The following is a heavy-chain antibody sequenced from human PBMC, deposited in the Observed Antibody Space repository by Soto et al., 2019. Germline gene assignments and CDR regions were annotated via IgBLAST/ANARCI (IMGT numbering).Heavy chain of an antibody. Sequence: PGGSLRLSCAASGFTFSSYWMHWVRQATGKGLVWVSGINADGKTPNYADSVKGRFNISRDNAKNLLYLQMNSLRAEDTDVYYCARGLNYGDYEGYWGQGTLVTVSS. CDR1: GFTFSSYW. J-gene: IGHJ4*02. D-gene: IGHD4-17*01. CDR3: ARGLNYGDYEGY. CDR2: INADGKTP. V-gene: IGHV3-74*01.